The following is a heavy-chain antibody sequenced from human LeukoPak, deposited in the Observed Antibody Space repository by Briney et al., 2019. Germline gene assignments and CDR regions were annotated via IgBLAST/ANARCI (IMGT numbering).Heavy chain of an antibody. D-gene: IGHD1-1*01. CDR1: GVSITSSTYF. Sequence: PSETLSLTCSVSGVSITSSTYFWSWIRQPAGKALEWIGRMDFSGSTNYNPSLRSRVTLSLDTSKNQFSLKLNSVTAADTAVYYCARYSGTGYGMYYFDYWGQGTLVTVSS. CDR3: ARYSGTGYGMYYFDY. V-gene: IGHV4-61*02. J-gene: IGHJ4*02. CDR2: MDFSGST.